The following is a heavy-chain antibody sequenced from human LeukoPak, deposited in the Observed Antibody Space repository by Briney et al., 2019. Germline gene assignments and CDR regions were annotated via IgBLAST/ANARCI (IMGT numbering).Heavy chain of an antibody. CDR2: INHSGST. J-gene: IGHJ4*02. D-gene: IGHD3-22*01. V-gene: IGHV4-34*01. CDR3: AGTGSSGYPTFDY. CDR1: GGSFSGYY. Sequence: PSETLSLTCAVYGGSFSGYYWSWIRQPPGKGLEWIGEINHSGSTNYNPSLKSRVTISVDTSKNQFSLKLSSVTAADTAVCYCAGTGSSGYPTFDYWGQRTLVTVSS.